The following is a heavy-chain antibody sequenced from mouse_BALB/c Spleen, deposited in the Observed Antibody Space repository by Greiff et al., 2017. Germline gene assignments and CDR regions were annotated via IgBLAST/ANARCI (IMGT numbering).Heavy chain of an antibody. CDR3: ARSLNSLLRLLAY. J-gene: IGHJ3*01. D-gene: IGHD1-2*01. V-gene: IGHV1-54*01. Sequence: QVQLQQSGAELVRPGTSVKVSCKASGYAFTNYLIEWVKQRPGQGLEWIGVINPGSGGTNYNEKFKGKATLTADKSSSTAYIQLSSLTSDDSAVYFCARSLNSLLRLLAYWGQGTLVTVSA. CDR2: INPGSGGT. CDR1: GYAFTNYL.